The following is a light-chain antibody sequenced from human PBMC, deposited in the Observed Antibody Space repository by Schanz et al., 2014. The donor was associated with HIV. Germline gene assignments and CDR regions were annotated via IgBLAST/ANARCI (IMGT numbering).Light chain of an antibody. CDR3: QQYNDRSYT. J-gene: IGKJ2*01. CDR2: EAS. V-gene: IGKV1-5*03. CDR1: QSISSE. Sequence: DIQMTQSSSTLSASVGDRVSITCRSSQSISSELAWYQQKPGSAPKLLIYEASTLETGVPSRFSGSGSGTEFTLAISGLQPEDFATYYCQQYNDRSYTFGQGTKLEIK.